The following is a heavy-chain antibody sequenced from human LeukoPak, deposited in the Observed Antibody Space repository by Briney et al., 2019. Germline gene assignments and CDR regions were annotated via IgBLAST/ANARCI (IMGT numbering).Heavy chain of an antibody. V-gene: IGHV3-30*18. CDR1: GFTFDDYG. Sequence: GGSLRLSCAASGFTFDDYGMSWVRQTPGKGLEWVAVISYDGSNKYYADSVKGRFTISRDNSKNTLYLQMNSLRAEDTAVYYCAKGPRLGAFDIWGQGTMVTVSS. J-gene: IGHJ3*02. CDR3: AKGPRLGAFDI. CDR2: ISYDGSNK. D-gene: IGHD3-16*01.